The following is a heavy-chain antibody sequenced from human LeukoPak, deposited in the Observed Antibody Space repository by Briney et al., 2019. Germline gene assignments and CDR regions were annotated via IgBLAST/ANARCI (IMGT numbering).Heavy chain of an antibody. Sequence: GGSLRLSCAASGFTFSTYWMNWFRQAPGKGLEWVSYISSSGSTIYYADSVKGRFTISRDNAKNSLYLQMNSLRAEDTAVYYCAELGITMIGGVWGKGTTVTISS. V-gene: IGHV3-48*04. CDR2: ISSSGSTI. CDR3: AELGITMIGGV. CDR1: GFTFSTYW. J-gene: IGHJ6*04. D-gene: IGHD3-10*02.